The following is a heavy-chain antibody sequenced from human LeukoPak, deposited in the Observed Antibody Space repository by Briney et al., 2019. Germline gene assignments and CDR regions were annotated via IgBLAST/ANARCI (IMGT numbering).Heavy chain of an antibody. V-gene: IGHV1-2*02. CDR3: ASLALYGGNSRMDAFDI. J-gene: IGHJ3*02. CDR2: INPNSGGT. D-gene: IGHD2-21*02. Sequence: ASVKLSCTASGYTFTGYYMHWVRQAPGQGLEWMGWINPNSGGTNYAQKFQGRVTMTRDTSISTAYMELSRLRSDDTAVYYCASLALYGGNSRMDAFDIWGQGTMVTVSS. CDR1: GYTFTGYY.